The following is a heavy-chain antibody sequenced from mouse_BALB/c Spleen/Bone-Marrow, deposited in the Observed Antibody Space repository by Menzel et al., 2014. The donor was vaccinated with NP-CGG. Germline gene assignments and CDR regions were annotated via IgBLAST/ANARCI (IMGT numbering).Heavy chain of an antibody. CDR2: IWAGGST. J-gene: IGHJ4*01. D-gene: IGHD2-4*01. CDR3: ARGLQYYAMDY. V-gene: IGHV2-9*02. Sequence: QVQLKESGPGLVAPSQRLSITCTVSGFSLTSYGVHWVRQPPGKGLEWLGVIWAGGSTNYNSALMSRLSISKDNSKSQVFLKMNSLQTDDTAMYYCARGLQYYAMDYWGQGTSVTVSS. CDR1: GFSLTSYG.